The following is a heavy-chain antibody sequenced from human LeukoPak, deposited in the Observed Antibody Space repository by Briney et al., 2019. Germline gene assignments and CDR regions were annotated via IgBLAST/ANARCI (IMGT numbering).Heavy chain of an antibody. J-gene: IGHJ2*01. CDR2: IYTSGST. CDR3: ARTTAAAGNWYFDL. CDR1: GGSISSYY. V-gene: IGHV4-4*07. Sequence: SETLSLTCTVSGGSISSYYWSWIRQPAGKGLEWIGRIYTSGSTNYNPSLKSRVTMSVDTSKNQFSLKLSSVTAADTAVYYCARTTAAAGNWYFDLWGRGTLVTVSS. D-gene: IGHD6-13*01.